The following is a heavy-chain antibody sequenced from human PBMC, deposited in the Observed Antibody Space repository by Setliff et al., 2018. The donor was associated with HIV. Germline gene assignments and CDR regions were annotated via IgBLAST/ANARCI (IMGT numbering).Heavy chain of an antibody. CDR3: ASIELAAMVPVDC. CDR1: GFTFSSYT. V-gene: IGHV3-21*01. CDR2: ISSSSYYI. J-gene: IGHJ4*02. Sequence: PGGSLRLSCAASGFTFSSYTMNWVRQAPGKGLEWVSSISSSSYYIYYADSVKGRFTISRDNAKNSLFLQMNSLRAEDTAVYYCASIELAAMVPVDCWGQGTLVTVSS. D-gene: IGHD5-18*01.